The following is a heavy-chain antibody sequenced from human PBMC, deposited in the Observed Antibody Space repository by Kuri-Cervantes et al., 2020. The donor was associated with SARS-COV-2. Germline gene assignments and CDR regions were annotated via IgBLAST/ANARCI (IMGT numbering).Heavy chain of an antibody. CDR2: IIPIFGTA. CDR1: GGTFSSYA. CDR3: ARVYPSGGSCYDY. D-gene: IGHD2-15*01. J-gene: IGHJ4*02. V-gene: IGHV1-69*06. Sequence: VKVSCKASGGTFSSYAISWVRQAPGQGLEWMGGIIPIFGTANYAQKFQGRVTITADKSTSTAYMELSSLRSEDTAVYYCARVYPSGGSCYDYWGQGTLVTVSS.